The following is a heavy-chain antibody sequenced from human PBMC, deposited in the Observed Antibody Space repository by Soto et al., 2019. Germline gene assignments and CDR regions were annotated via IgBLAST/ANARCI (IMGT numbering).Heavy chain of an antibody. CDR2: INSDGSSA. V-gene: IGHV3-74*01. J-gene: IGHJ4*02. CDR3: ASDILAAGFDY. CDR1: GFTFSTYW. Sequence: EVQLVESGGGLVQPGGSLRLSCAASGFTFSTYWMHWVRQAPGKGLVWVSRINSDGSSATYADSVKGRFTVSRDNAKNTLYLQMNSLRAEDTAVYYWASDILAAGFDYGGQGTLVTVSS. D-gene: IGHD6-13*01.